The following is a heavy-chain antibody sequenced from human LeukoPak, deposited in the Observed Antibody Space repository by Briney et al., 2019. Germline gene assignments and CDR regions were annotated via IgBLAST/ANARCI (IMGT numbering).Heavy chain of an antibody. CDR2: ISGSGGST. CDR3: AKPMVRGVTYNWFDP. CDR1: GFTFSSYG. Sequence: PGGSLRLSCAASGFTFSSYGMSWVRQAPGKGLEWVSGISGSGGSTYYADSVKGRFTISRDNSKNTLYLQMNSLRAEDTAVYYCAKPMVRGVTYNWFDPWGQGTLVTVSS. V-gene: IGHV3-23*01. D-gene: IGHD3-10*01. J-gene: IGHJ5*02.